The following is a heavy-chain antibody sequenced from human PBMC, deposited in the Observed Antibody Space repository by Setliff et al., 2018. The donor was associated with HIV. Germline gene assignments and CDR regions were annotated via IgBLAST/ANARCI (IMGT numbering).Heavy chain of an antibody. J-gene: IGHJ6*03. CDR2: INHSGRI. Sequence: SETLSLTCAVYGGSFSGYYWSWIRQSPGKGLEWIGEINHSGRINYNPSLRSRVTTSVDTSKNQFSLRLRSVTAADTAVYYCARVSCSSWYSIPRYYYYSMDVWGKGTTVTVSS. CDR3: ARVSCSSWYSIPRYYYYSMDV. V-gene: IGHV4-34*01. CDR1: GGSFSGYY. D-gene: IGHD6-13*01.